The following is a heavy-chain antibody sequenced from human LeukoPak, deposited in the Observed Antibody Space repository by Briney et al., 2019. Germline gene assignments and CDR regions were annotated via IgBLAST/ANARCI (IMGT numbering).Heavy chain of an antibody. CDR3: ARHSGSSPHYFDY. V-gene: IGHV4-59*08. CDR1: GGSISSYY. D-gene: IGHD1-26*01. J-gene: IGHJ4*02. CDR2: IYYSGST. Sequence: SETLSLTCTVSGGSISSYYWSWIRQPPGKGLEWIGYIYYSGSTHYKPSLKSRVTISVDTSKNQFSLRLSSVTAADTAVYYCARHSGSSPHYFDYWGQGTLVTVSS.